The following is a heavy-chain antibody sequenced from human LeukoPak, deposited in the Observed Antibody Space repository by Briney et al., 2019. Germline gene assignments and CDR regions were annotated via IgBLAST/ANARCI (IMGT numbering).Heavy chain of an antibody. CDR2: INPNSGGT. CDR3: ARDYDTANAFDI. V-gene: IGHV1-2*02. J-gene: IGHJ3*02. CDR1: GYTFTGYY. Sequence: ASVKVSCKTSGYTFTGYYMHWVRQAPGQGLEWMGWINPNSGGTNYAQKFQGRVTMTRDTSISTAYMELSRLRSDDTAVYYCARDYDTANAFDIWGQGTMVTVSS. D-gene: IGHD5-18*01.